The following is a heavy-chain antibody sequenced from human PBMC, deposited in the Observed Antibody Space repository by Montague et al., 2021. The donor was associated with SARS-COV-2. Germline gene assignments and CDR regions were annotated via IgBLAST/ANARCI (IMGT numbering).Heavy chain of an antibody. J-gene: IGHJ6*02. CDR1: GFTFSSIS. Sequence: SRILSFSASGFTFSSISMNWVRQAPGKRLEWVSSISSESAYTVYAESVRGRFTISRDNAQNLLYLQMNSLRAEDTAVYYCARFETSKFYSSGMDVWGQGTTVTVSS. CDR2: ISSESAYT. V-gene: IGHV3-21*01. D-gene: IGHD2-15*01. CDR3: ARFETSKFYSSGMDV.